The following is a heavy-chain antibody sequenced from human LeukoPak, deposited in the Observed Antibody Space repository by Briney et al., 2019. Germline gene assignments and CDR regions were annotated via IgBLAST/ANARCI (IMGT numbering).Heavy chain of an antibody. CDR1: GFTFSDYY. D-gene: IGHD4-17*01. J-gene: IGHJ4*02. V-gene: IGHV3-11*05. CDR2: IGSSSTYT. CDR3: ARAAAAGANFDS. Sequence: GGSLRLSCAASGFTFSDYYMNWIRQAPGEGLEWVSYIGSSSTYTNYADSVKGRFTISRDSAKNSLYLQMNSLRAEDTAVYYCARAAAAGANFDSWGQGTLVTVPS.